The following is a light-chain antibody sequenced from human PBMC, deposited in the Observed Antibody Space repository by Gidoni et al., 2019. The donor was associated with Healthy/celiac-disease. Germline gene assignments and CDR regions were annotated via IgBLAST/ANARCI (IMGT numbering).Light chain of an antibody. CDR1: QSVSSY. Sequence: EIVLTQSPATLSLSPGERATLSCRASQSVSSYLASYQQKPGQAPRLLIYDASNRATGIPARFSGSGSGTDFTLTISSLEPEDFAVYYCQQRSNWLTFGGGTKVEIK. J-gene: IGKJ4*01. V-gene: IGKV3-11*01. CDR2: DAS. CDR3: QQRSNWLT.